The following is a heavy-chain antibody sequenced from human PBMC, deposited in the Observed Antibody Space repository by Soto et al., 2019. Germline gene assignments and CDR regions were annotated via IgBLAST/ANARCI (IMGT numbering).Heavy chain of an antibody. J-gene: IGHJ6*02. CDR3: ARDLTLCSYGDYVWKAGGMDV. Sequence: SETLSLTCAVSGVSISSSNWWSWVRQHPGKGLEWIGESYHSGSTNYNPSLKSRVTISVDKSKNQFSLKLSSVTAADTAVYYCARDLTLCSYGDYVWKAGGMDVWGQGTTVTVSS. CDR1: GVSISSSNW. CDR2: SYHSGST. V-gene: IGHV4-4*02. D-gene: IGHD4-17*01.